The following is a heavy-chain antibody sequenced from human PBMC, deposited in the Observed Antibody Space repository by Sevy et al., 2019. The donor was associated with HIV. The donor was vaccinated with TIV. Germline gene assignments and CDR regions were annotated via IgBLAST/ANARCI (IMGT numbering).Heavy chain of an antibody. D-gene: IGHD4-17*01. CDR2: INGDGGSA. J-gene: IGHJ6*02. CDR1: GFTFSSYW. Sequence: GGSLRLSCAASGFTFSSYWMHWVRQAPGKGLLWVSLINGDGGSANYADSVKGRFIISRDNAKNTLYLQMNGLRAEDTAMYYCARAYAHYGDSIGFYYGMDVWGQGITVTVSS. CDR3: ARAYAHYGDSIGFYYGMDV. V-gene: IGHV3-74*01.